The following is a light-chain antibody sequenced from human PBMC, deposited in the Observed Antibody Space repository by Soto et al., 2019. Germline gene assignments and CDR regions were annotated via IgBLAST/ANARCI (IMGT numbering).Light chain of an antibody. CDR2: LEGSGSY. CDR3: ETWDSNTKV. J-gene: IGLJ2*01. Sequence: VLTQSSSASASLGSSVKLTCTLSSGHSSYIIAWHQQQPGKAPRYLMKLEGSGSYNKGSGVPDRFSGSSSGADRYLTISNLQSEDEADYYCETWDSNTKVFGGGTKVTVL. CDR1: SGHSSYI. V-gene: IGLV4-60*03.